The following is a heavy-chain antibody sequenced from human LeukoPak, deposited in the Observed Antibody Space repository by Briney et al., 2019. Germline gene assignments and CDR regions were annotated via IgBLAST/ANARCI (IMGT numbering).Heavy chain of an antibody. CDR2: ISSSSNTI. V-gene: IGHV3-48*01. Sequence: GGSLRLSCAASGFTFSSYTMNWVRQAPGKGLEWVSYISSSSNTIYYADSVKGRFTISRDNSKNTLYLQMNSLRAEDTAVYYCARVYSGYDLPMFDYWGQGTLVTVSS. J-gene: IGHJ4*02. CDR1: GFTFSSYT. D-gene: IGHD5-12*01. CDR3: ARVYSGYDLPMFDY.